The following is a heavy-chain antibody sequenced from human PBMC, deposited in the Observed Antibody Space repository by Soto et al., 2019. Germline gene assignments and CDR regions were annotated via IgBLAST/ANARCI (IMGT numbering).Heavy chain of an antibody. CDR3: ARAPKVSGSSQTRPDL. D-gene: IGHD6-6*01. Sequence: SETLSLTCSIYSGSFSGYYWSWIRQPPGKGLEWIGEISQSGNTNYSPSLKSRVSISIDTSKKQFFLNLASVSAADKAVYYCARAPKVSGSSQTRPDLWGQGTLVTVSS. V-gene: IGHV4-34*01. J-gene: IGHJ5*02. CDR1: SGSFSGYY. CDR2: ISQSGNT.